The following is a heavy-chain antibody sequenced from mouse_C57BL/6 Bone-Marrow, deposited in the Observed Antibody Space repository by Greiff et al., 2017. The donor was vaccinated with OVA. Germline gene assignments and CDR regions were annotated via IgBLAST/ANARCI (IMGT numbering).Heavy chain of an antibody. D-gene: IGHD1-1*01. J-gene: IGHJ3*01. V-gene: IGHV5-6*01. CDR1: GFTFSSYG. CDR3: ARQKVLRYFAY. CDR2: ISSGGGYT. Sequence: EVMLVESGGDLVKPGGSLKLSCAASGFTFSSYGMSWVRQTPDTRLEWVATISSGGGYTYYPDSVKGRFTISRDNAKNTLYLQMSSLKSEDTAMYYCARQKVLRYFAYWGQGTLVTVSA.